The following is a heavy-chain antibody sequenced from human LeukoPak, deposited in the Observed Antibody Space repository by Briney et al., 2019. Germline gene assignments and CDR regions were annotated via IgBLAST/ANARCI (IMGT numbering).Heavy chain of an antibody. D-gene: IGHD3-9*01. CDR2: TSTYNDET. CDR3: ARDPYHKILPGYGSAMGH. Sequence: GASLKVSWKASGYTFTSYGISWVRQAPGQGLEWMGWTSTYNDETAYARKFQDRLTMTTDTSTSTAYLELRSLRADDTAVYYCARDPYHKILPGYGSAMGHWGQGILVTVSS. V-gene: IGHV1-18*04. J-gene: IGHJ4*02. CDR1: GYTFTSYG.